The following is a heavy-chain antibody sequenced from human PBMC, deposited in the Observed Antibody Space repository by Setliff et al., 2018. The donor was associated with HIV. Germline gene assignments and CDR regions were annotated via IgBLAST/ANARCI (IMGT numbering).Heavy chain of an antibody. CDR2: IHSSGST. CDR3: ATLDHSGGNFLAY. D-gene: IGHD2-21*02. J-gene: IGHJ4*02. CDR1: GGSISSSGNY. Sequence: PSETLSLTCTVSGGSISSSGNYWTWIRQPPGKGPEWIGYIHSSGSTIYNPSLKSRITISLDTSKEQFSLELSSATAADTAVYYCATLDHSGGNFLAYWGQGSLVTVSS. V-gene: IGHV4-61*05.